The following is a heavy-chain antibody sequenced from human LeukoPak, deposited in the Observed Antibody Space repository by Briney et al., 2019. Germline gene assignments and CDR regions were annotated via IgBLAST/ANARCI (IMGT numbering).Heavy chain of an antibody. J-gene: IGHJ4*02. Sequence: SETLSLTCTVSGGSISSSSYYWGWIRQPPGKGLEWIGSIYYSGSTYYNPSLKSRVTISADTSKNQFSLKLSSVTAAHTAVYYCARHYRAADPGTTGADYWGQGTLVTVSS. CDR2: IYYSGST. D-gene: IGHD6-13*01. CDR3: ARHYRAADPGTTGADY. CDR1: GGSISSSSYY. V-gene: IGHV4-39*01.